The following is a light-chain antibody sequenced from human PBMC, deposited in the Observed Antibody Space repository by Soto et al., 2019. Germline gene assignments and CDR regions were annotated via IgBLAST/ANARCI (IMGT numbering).Light chain of an antibody. J-gene: IGKJ3*01. Sequence: DIQMTQSPSSLSASVGDKVVITCRASQSIGNYLNWYQQKPGKAPSLLIYGASSLESGVPSRFTGSGSVTDFTLTISSLQPEDFATYFCQPTWSTLFTFGPGTRVAI. CDR1: QSIGNY. CDR3: QPTWSTLFT. CDR2: GAS. V-gene: IGKV1-39*01.